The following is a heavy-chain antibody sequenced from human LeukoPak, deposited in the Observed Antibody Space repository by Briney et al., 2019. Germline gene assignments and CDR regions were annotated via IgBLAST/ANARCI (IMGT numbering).Heavy chain of an antibody. CDR3: ARRPGYRYGGDAFDI. Sequence: PSETLCLTCTVSGGSISHYFWSWIRQPPGKALEWIGYIYYSGSTNYNPSLKSRVTISVDTSKNQFSLKLSSVTAADTAVYYCARRPGYRYGGDAFDIWGQGTMVTVSS. J-gene: IGHJ3*02. D-gene: IGHD5-18*01. CDR2: IYYSGST. CDR1: GGSISHYF. V-gene: IGHV4-59*08.